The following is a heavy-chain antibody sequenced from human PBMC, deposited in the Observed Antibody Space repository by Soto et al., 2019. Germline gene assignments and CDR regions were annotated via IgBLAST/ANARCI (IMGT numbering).Heavy chain of an antibody. J-gene: IGHJ5*01. D-gene: IGHD3-16*01. Sequence: WWSLRLSCSVSVFTFSNHGMNWCRQAPGKGLEWVANIKADGSEKYYVDSVKGRFTISRDNAKNSLYLQMNSLRAEDTAVYYCARARGVDSWGQGTLVTVSS. CDR1: VFTFSNHG. CDR3: ARARGVDS. V-gene: IGHV3-7*03. CDR2: IKADGSEK.